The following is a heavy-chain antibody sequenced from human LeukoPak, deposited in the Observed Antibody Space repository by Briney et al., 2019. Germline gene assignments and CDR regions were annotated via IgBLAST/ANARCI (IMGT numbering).Heavy chain of an antibody. V-gene: IGHV3-7*03. CDR1: GFTFGRHW. D-gene: IGHD3-10*01. CDR3: ARYGSGSYFLLLDY. J-gene: IGHJ4*02. Sequence: GGSLRLSCAAPGFTFGRHWMSWVRQAPGKGLEWVAHMNQGGSETTNVDSVKGRFTISRDNAKNSLYLQMNSLRAEDTTVYYCARYGSGSYFLLLDYWGQGTLVTVSS. CDR2: MNQGGSET.